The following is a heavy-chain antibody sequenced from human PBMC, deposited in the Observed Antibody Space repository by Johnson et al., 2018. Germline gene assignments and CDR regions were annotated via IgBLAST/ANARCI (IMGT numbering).Heavy chain of an antibody. CDR2: IYYSGST. CDR1: GGSISSSSYY. J-gene: IGHJ3*02. CDR3: AREGVGFCSGVSCYAAFDI. Sequence: VQLQESGPGLVKPSETLSLTCTVSGGSISSSSYYWGWIRQPPGKGLEWIGSIYYSGSTYYNPSLKSRVTISVDTSKNQFSLKLSSVTAADTAGYYCAREGVGFCSGVSCYAAFDIWGQGTMVTVSS. V-gene: IGHV4-39*07. D-gene: IGHD2-15*01.